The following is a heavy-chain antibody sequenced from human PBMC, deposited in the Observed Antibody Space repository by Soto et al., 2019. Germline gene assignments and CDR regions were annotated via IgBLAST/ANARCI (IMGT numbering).Heavy chain of an antibody. CDR2: ISSGGST. J-gene: IGHJ3*02. CDR3: AKDLFQGSHDAFDI. Sequence: PGGSLRLSCAASGFTFSSYSMNWVRQAPGKGLEWVSSISSGGSTYYADSVKGRFTISRDNSKNTLYLQMNSLRAEDTAVYYCAKDLFQGSHDAFDIWGQGTMVTVSS. V-gene: IGHV3-23*01. D-gene: IGHD2-21*01. CDR1: GFTFSSYS.